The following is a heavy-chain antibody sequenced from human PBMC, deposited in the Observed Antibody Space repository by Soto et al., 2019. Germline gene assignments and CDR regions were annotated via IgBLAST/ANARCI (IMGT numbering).Heavy chain of an antibody. CDR3: ARGGRCLQLNYYYGMDV. J-gene: IGHJ6*02. Sequence: SSETLSLTCAVYGGSFSGYYWSWIRQPPGKGLEWIGEINHGGSTNYNPSLKSRVTISVDTSKNQFSLKLSSVTAADTAVYYCARGGRCLQLNYYYGMDVWGQGTTVTSP. CDR2: INHGGST. V-gene: IGHV4-34*01. D-gene: IGHD1-1*01. CDR1: GGSFSGYY.